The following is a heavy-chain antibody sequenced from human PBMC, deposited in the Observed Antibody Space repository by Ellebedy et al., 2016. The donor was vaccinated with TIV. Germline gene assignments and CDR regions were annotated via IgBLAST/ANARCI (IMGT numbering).Heavy chain of an antibody. V-gene: IGHV4-59*01. CDR3: ARERTISYFDY. CDR1: GDISSYH. J-gene: IGHJ4*02. CDR2: VLHSGTT. Sequence: MPSETLSLTCTVSGDISSYHWSWIRQPPGKGLEWIGYVLHSGTTKYNPSLKSRVTISVDTSKNQFSLKLSSVTAADTAVYYCARERTISYFDYWGQGILVTVSS. D-gene: IGHD4/OR15-4a*01.